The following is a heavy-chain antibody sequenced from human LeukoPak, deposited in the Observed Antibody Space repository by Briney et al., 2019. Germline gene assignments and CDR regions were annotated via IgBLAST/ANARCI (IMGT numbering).Heavy chain of an antibody. Sequence: GAPLKISCKGSGYSFTSYWIGWVRQVPGKGLEWMGIGYPGDSDTRYSPSFQGQVTISADKSISTAYLQWSSLKASDTAMYYCARLGCSRTSCYLKGYYFDHWGQGTLVTVSS. J-gene: IGHJ4*02. V-gene: IGHV5-51*01. CDR3: ARLGCSRTSCYLKGYYFDH. CDR2: GYPGDSDT. CDR1: GYSFTSYW. D-gene: IGHD2-2*01.